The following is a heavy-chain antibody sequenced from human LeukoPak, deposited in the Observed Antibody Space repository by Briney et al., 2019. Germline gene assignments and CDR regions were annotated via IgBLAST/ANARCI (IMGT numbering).Heavy chain of an antibody. CDR2: ISGSGGST. Sequence: GGSLRLSCAASGFTFSSYAMSWVRQAPGKGLEWVSAISGSGGSTYYADSVKGRFTISRDNSKNTLHLQMNSLRAEDTAVYYCAKDNGPYNWNDAFDIWGQGTMVTVSS. CDR1: GFTFSSYA. CDR3: AKDNGPYNWNDAFDI. D-gene: IGHD1-20*01. J-gene: IGHJ3*02. V-gene: IGHV3-23*01.